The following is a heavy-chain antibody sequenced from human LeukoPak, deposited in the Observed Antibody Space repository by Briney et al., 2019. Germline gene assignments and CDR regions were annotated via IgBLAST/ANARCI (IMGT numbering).Heavy chain of an antibody. V-gene: IGHV3-33*03. CDR2: IWYDGSNK. D-gene: IGHD5-24*01. CDR3: AQDFRQGDGYWDIGQ. Sequence: GRPLRLSCAASGFTFSSYGMHWLRQAPGKGLEGVAVIWYDGSNKYYADSVKGLFTISRDKSKNTLYLQMNNLRDDDTAVYYCAQDFRQGDGYWDIGQWGRGTLVIVSS. J-gene: IGHJ4*02. CDR1: GFTFSSYG.